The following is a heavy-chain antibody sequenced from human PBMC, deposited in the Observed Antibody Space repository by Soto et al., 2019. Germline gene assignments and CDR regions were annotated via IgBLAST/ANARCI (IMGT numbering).Heavy chain of an antibody. D-gene: IGHD2-21*02. J-gene: IGHJ6*02. CDR2: IWHDGSDI. Sequence: QVQLVESGGGGVQPGRSLRVSCVASGFTFSSDVMHWVSQAPGKGLEWVALIWHDGSDISYGDSVRGRFTISRDNSKNTLYMQMNSLRADDTAVYYCASNLSDTTINYAMDVLGHWTTVTVSS. CDR3: ASNLSDTTINYAMDV. V-gene: IGHV3-33*01. CDR1: GFTFSSDV.